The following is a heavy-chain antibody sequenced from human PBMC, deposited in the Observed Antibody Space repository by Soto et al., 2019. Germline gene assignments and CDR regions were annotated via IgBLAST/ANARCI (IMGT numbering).Heavy chain of an antibody. CDR2: IIPIFASP. Sequence: QVQLVQSGAEVKKPGSSVKVSCKASGGTFSNYAITWVRQAPGQGLEWMGTIIPIFASPRYAQKFQGRVTITADDSTSTTYMDLSSLRSEDTAVYYCAIDAGIPVFGRGTSFEYWGQGTLVIVSS. J-gene: IGHJ4*02. D-gene: IGHD3-3*01. V-gene: IGHV1-69*18. CDR3: AIDAGIPVFGRGTSFEY. CDR1: GGTFSNYA.